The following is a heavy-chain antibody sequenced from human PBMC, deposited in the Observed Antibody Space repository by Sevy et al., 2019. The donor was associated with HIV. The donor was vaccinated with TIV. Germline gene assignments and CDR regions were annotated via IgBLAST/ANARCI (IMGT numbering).Heavy chain of an antibody. J-gene: IGHJ6*02. D-gene: IGHD4-17*01. Sequence: GGSLRLSCAASGFTFSDYYMSWIRQAPGKGLEWISYISGSDGIIYYADSVKGRLTVSRDNSTNSLYLQMSSLRAEDAAVYYCARDHVKDGDLGDYYYFAMDVWGQGTTVTVSS. CDR1: GFTFSDYY. CDR3: ARDHVKDGDLGDYYYFAMDV. V-gene: IGHV3-11*01. CDR2: ISGSDGII.